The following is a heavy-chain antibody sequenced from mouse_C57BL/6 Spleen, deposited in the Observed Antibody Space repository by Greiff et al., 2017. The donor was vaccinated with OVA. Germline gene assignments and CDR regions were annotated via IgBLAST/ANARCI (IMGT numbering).Heavy chain of an antibody. CDR2: IYPSDSET. J-gene: IGHJ2*01. D-gene: IGHD2-2*01. Sequence: QVQLQQPGAELVRPGSSVKLSCKASGYTFTSYWMDWVKQRPGQGLEWIGNIYPSDSETHYNQKFKDKATLTVDKSSSTAYMQLSSLTSEDSAVCYCARRGVTTGDYWGQGTTLTVSS. CDR3: ARRGVTTGDY. V-gene: IGHV1-61*01. CDR1: GYTFTSYW.